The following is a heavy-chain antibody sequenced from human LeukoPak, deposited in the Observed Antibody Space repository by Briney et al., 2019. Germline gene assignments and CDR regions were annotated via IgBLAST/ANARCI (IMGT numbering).Heavy chain of an antibody. CDR2: IYYSGST. J-gene: IGHJ4*02. Sequence: PSETLSLTCTVSGGSISSYYWSWIRQPPGKGLEWIGYIYYSGSTNYNPSLKGRVTISVDTSKNQFSLKLSSVTAADTAVYYCARAAYDSSGYYIDYWGQGTLVTVSS. CDR1: GGSISSYY. V-gene: IGHV4-59*01. CDR3: ARAAYDSSGYYIDY. D-gene: IGHD3-22*01.